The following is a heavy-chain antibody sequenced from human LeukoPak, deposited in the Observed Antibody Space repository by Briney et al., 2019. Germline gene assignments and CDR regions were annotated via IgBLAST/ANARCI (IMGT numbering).Heavy chain of an antibody. CDR1: GYTFTSYG. Sequence: GASVKVSCKASGYTFTSYGISWVRQAPGQGLEWMGWINPNSGGTNYAQKFQGRVTMTRDTSISTAYMELSRLRSDDTAVYYCALVVPAAIDWFDPWGQGTLVTVSS. CDR3: ALVVPAAIDWFDP. J-gene: IGHJ5*02. V-gene: IGHV1-2*02. CDR2: INPNSGGT. D-gene: IGHD2-2*02.